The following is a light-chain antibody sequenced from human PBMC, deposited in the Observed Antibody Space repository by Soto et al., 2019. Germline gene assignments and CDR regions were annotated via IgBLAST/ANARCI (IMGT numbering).Light chain of an antibody. V-gene: IGKV3-20*01. Sequence: LAQSPRIVSLSGGGRATKYCRASQSVSNNYLAWYQQKPGQAPRLLIYGASNRATGIPDRFSGSGSGTYFTLTISRLEPEDFAVYYCQQYGSSGTFGQGTTVDIK. CDR3: QQYGSSGT. J-gene: IGKJ1*01. CDR2: GAS. CDR1: QSVSNNY.